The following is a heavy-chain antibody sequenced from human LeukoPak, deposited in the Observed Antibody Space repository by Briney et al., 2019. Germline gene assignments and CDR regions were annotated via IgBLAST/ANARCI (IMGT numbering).Heavy chain of an antibody. CDR3: ARTVVPAARSYYYYYYYMDV. Sequence: SETLSLTCAVYGGSFSGYYGSWIRQPPGKGLEWIGEINHSGSTNYNPSLKSRVTISVDTSKNQFSLKLSSVTAADTAVYYCARTVVPAARSYYYYYYYMDVWGKGTTVTVSS. J-gene: IGHJ6*03. D-gene: IGHD2-2*01. V-gene: IGHV4-34*01. CDR1: GGSFSGYY. CDR2: INHSGST.